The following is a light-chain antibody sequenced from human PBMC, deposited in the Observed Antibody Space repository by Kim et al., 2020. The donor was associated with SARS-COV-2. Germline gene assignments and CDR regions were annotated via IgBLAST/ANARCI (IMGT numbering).Light chain of an antibody. CDR3: SSYTTSNTLI. V-gene: IGLV2-14*03. J-gene: IGLJ2*01. CDR1: SSDVGYYDY. Sequence: GQSITISCPGTSSDVGYYDYVSWYQQHPGKAPKLMIYDVTQRPSGVSSRFSGSKSGNTASLTISGLQAEDESDFYCSSYTTSNTLIFGGGTQLTVL. CDR2: DVT.